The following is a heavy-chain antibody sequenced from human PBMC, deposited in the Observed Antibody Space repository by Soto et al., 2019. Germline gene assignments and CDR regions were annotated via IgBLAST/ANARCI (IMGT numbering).Heavy chain of an antibody. Sequence: QVQLQESGPGLVKPSQTLSLTCTVSGGSISSGGYYWSWIRQHPGKGLEWIGYIYYSGSTYYNPSLKSRVTISADTSKNQFSLKLSSVTAADTAVYYCARWGIDCSSTSCYDFDYWGQGTLVTVSS. D-gene: IGHD2-2*01. CDR3: ARWGIDCSSTSCYDFDY. CDR1: GGSISSGGYY. V-gene: IGHV4-31*03. CDR2: IYYSGST. J-gene: IGHJ4*02.